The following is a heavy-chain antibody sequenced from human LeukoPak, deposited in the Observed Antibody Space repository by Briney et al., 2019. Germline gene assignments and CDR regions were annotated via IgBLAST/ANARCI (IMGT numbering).Heavy chain of an antibody. CDR1: AGSISSYY. CDR3: ARQTYYDRGGYPFDQ. D-gene: IGHD3-22*01. V-gene: IGHV4-59*08. J-gene: IGHJ4*02. Sequence: KPSETLSLTCTVSAGSISSYYWNWIRQPPGRGLEWIGYFYYGGSSEYNPSLKSRVTMSADTSKNQFSLKLSSVTAADTAMYYCARQTYYDRGGYPFDQWGQGTLVTVSS. CDR2: FYYGGSS.